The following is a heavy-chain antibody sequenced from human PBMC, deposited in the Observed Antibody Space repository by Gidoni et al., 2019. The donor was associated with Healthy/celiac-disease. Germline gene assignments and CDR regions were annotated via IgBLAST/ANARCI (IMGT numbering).Heavy chain of an antibody. CDR2: ISGSGGST. Sequence: EVQLLESGGGLVQPGGSLRLSCAASGFTFSSYAMSWVRQAPGKGLEWVSAISGSGGSTYYADSVKGRFTISRDNSKNTLYLQMNSLRAEDTAVYYCAKSPLQSLSSKVWYFPNWFDPWGQGTLVTVSS. CDR1: GFTFSSYA. CDR3: AKSPLQSLSSKVWYFPNWFDP. D-gene: IGHD6-13*01. J-gene: IGHJ5*02. V-gene: IGHV3-23*01.